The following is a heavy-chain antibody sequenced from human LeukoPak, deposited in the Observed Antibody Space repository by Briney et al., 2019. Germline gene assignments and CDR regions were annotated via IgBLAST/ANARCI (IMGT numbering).Heavy chain of an antibody. Sequence: GGSLRLSCAASGYTFSSYSMNWVRQAPGKGLEWVSSISSSSSYIYYADSVKGRFTISRDNAKNSLYLQMNSLRAEGTAVYYCARERIVAAAALDYWGQGTLVTVSS. CDR3: ARERIVAAAALDY. CDR2: ISSSSSYI. D-gene: IGHD6-13*01. CDR1: GYTFSSYS. J-gene: IGHJ4*02. V-gene: IGHV3-21*01.